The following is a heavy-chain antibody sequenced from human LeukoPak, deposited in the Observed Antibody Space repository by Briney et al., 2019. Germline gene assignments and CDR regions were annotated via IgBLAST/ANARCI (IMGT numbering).Heavy chain of an antibody. CDR3: ARVADNGGYSSSWYTPINYYYYGMDV. Sequence: GASVKVSCKASGYTFTSYDINWVRQATGQGLERMGWMNPNSGNTGYAQKFQGRVTMTRNTSISTAYMELSSLRSEDTAVYYCARVADNGGYSSSWYTPINYYYYGMDVWGQGTTVTVSS. V-gene: IGHV1-8*01. J-gene: IGHJ6*02. D-gene: IGHD6-13*01. CDR1: GYTFTSYD. CDR2: MNPNSGNT.